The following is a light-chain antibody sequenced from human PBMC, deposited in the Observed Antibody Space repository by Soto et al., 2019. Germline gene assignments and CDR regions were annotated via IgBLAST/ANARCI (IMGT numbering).Light chain of an antibody. J-gene: IGLJ1*01. CDR3: SSYTSSSSYV. CDR1: SSDVGGYNY. Sequence: QSVLTQPASVSGSPGQSITISCTGTSSDVGGYNYVSWYQHHPGKAPKLMIYDVSDRPSGVSNRFSGSKSGNTASLTISGLQVEDEAEYYCSSYTSSSSYVFGTGTKVTVL. V-gene: IGLV2-14*03. CDR2: DVS.